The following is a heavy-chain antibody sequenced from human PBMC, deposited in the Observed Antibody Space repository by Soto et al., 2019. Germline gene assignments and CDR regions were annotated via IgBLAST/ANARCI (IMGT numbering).Heavy chain of an antibody. J-gene: IGHJ4*02. Sequence: QMQLVQSGAEVKKTGSTVTVSCKALGNTFTYRYLHWVRQAPGKALEWMGWITPFSGDVHYAQKFQERVTITSNRSINTAYMRMSSAGSEDTAMYYCARGGDGSGPCTGEIPDHWGQGTLVTVSA. CDR3: ARGGDGSGPCTGEIPDH. CDR2: ITPFSGDV. D-gene: IGHD3-10*01. V-gene: IGHV1-45*01. CDR1: GNTFTYRY.